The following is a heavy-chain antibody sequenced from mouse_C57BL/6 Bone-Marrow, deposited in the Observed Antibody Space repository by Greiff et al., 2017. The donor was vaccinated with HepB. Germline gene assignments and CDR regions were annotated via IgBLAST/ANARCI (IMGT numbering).Heavy chain of an antibody. J-gene: IGHJ2*01. CDR1: GYTFTSYW. CDR2: IDPSDSYT. D-gene: IGHD1-1*01. CDR3: AREATVVYFDY. Sequence: VKLVESGAELVKPGASVKLSCKASGYTFTSYWMQWVKQRPGQGLEWIGEIDPSDSYTNYNQKFKGKATLTVDTSSSTAYMQLSSLTSEDSAVYYCAREATVVYFDYWGQGTTLTVSS. V-gene: IGHV1-50*01.